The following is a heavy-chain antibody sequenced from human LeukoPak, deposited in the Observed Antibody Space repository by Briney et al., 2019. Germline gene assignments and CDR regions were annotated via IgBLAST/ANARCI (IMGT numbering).Heavy chain of an antibody. Sequence: GGSLRLSCAASGFTFSSYAMSWVRQAPGKGLEWVSAISGSGGSTYYADSVKGRFTISRDNSKNTLYLQMNSLRAEDTAVYYCAKVLVKCSGGSCSYDGMDVWGQGTTVTVSS. CDR3: AKVLVKCSGGSCSYDGMDV. D-gene: IGHD2-15*01. CDR2: ISGSGGST. J-gene: IGHJ6*02. V-gene: IGHV3-23*01. CDR1: GFTFSSYA.